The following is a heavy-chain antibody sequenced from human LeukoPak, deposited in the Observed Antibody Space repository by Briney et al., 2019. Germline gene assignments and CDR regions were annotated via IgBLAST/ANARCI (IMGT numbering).Heavy chain of an antibody. CDR2: IYYSGST. J-gene: IGHJ6*02. CDR3: ARDPHGMDV. Sequence: SETLSLTCTVSGGSISSYYWSWIRQPPGKGLEWIGYIYYSGSTNYNPSLKSRVTISVDTSKNQFSLKLSSVTAAGTAVYYCARDPHGMDVWGQGTTVTVSS. CDR1: GGSISSYY. V-gene: IGHV4-59*01.